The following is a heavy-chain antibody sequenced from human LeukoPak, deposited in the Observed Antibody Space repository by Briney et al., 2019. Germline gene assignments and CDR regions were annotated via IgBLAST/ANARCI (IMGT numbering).Heavy chain of an antibody. D-gene: IGHD6-13*01. CDR1: GFTFSSYG. V-gene: IGHV3-33*06. CDR3: AKVRPPHSSSWYEFDY. CDR2: IWYDGSNK. J-gene: IGHJ4*02. Sequence: GGSLRLSCAASGFTFSSYGMHWVRQAPGKGLEWVAVIWYDGSNKYYADSVKGRFTISRDNSKNTLYLQMNSLRAEDTAVYYCAKVRPPHSSSWYEFDYWGQGTLVTVSS.